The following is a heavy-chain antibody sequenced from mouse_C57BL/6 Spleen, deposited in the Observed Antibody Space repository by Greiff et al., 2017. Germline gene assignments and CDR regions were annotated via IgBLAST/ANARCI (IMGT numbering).Heavy chain of an antibody. Sequence: QVQLKQSGAELVRPGASVTLSCKASGYTFTDYEMHWVKQTPVHGLEWIGAIDPETGGTAYNQKFKGKAILTADKSSSTAYMELRSLTSEDSAVXYCTRGYYGSGAWFAYWGQGTLVTVSA. CDR2: IDPETGGT. V-gene: IGHV1-15*01. CDR3: TRGYYGSGAWFAY. CDR1: GYTFTDYE. D-gene: IGHD1-1*01. J-gene: IGHJ3*01.